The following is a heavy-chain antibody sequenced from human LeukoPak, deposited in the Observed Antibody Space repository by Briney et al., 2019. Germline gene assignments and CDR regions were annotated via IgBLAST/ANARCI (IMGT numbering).Heavy chain of an antibody. CDR3: GKGRRRIIESGGDS. J-gene: IGHJ4*02. V-gene: IGHV3-30-3*01. CDR2: ISYDGSNK. D-gene: IGHD2-15*01. CDR1: GFTFNSYA. Sequence: GGSLRPSCAASGFTFNSYAMYWVRQAPGKGLEWVAVISYDGSNKYYAHSVKGRFTISRDNSKNTLYLQMQSLRVEDTAMYYGGKGRRRIIESGGDSWGQGTLVTVSS.